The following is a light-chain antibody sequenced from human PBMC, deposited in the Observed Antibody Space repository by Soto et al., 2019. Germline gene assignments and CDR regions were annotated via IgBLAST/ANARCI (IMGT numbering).Light chain of an antibody. CDR3: SSFTSSSTYV. CDR2: EVN. J-gene: IGLJ1*01. Sequence: QSALTQPASVSGSPGQSITISCTGTSSDVGAYNFVSWYQQYPGKAPKVMIYEVNNRPSGVSNRFSGSKSGNTASLTISGLQAEDEADYYCSSFTSSSTYVFGSGTKLA. V-gene: IGLV2-14*01. CDR1: SSDVGAYNF.